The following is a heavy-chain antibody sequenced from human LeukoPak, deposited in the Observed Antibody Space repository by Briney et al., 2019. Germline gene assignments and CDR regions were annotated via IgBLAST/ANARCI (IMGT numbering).Heavy chain of an antibody. J-gene: IGHJ4*02. CDR1: GYTFTSYD. CDR2: MNPNSGNT. CDR3: ARGRGSGSYYRGVGFDY. Sequence: ASVKVSCKASGYTFTSYDINWVRQATGQGLEWMGWMNPNSGNTGYAQKFQGRVTMTRNTSISTAYIELSSLRSEDTAVYYCARGRGSGSYYRGVGFDYWGQGTLVTVSS. D-gene: IGHD1-26*01. V-gene: IGHV1-8*01.